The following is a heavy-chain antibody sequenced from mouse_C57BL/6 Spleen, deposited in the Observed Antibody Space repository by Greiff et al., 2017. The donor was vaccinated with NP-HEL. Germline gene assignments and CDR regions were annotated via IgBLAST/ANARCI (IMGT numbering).Heavy chain of an antibody. Sequence: QVQLQQSGAELVRPGASVTLSCKASGYTFTDYEMHWVKQTPVHGLEWIGAIDPETGGTAYNQKFKGKAILTADKSSSTAYMELRSLTSEDSAVYYCTNSMVTTDVDYWGQGTTLTVSS. D-gene: IGHD2-2*01. CDR2: IDPETGGT. V-gene: IGHV1-15*01. CDR3: TNSMVTTDVDY. CDR1: GYTFTDYE. J-gene: IGHJ2*01.